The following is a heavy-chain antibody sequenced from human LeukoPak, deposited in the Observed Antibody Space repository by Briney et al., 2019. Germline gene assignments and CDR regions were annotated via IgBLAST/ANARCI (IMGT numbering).Heavy chain of an antibody. CDR3: ARASPYYDSGSYYTYAFDI. V-gene: IGHV4-34*01. J-gene: IGHJ3*02. Sequence: SETLSLTCTVYGGSFSGYYWSWIRQPPGKGLEWIGEINHSGSTNYNPSLKSRVTISVDTSKNQFSLKLSSVTAADTAVYYCARASPYYDSGSYYTYAFDIWGQGTMVTVSS. CDR1: GGSFSGYY. D-gene: IGHD3-10*01. CDR2: INHSGST.